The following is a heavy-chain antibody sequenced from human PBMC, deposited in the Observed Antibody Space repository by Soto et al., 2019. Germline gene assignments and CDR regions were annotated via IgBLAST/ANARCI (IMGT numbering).Heavy chain of an antibody. CDR2: ISSSSSYI. V-gene: IGHV3-21*01. Sequence: EVQLVESGGGLVKPGGSLRLSCAASGFTFSSYSMNWVRQAPGKGLEWVSSISSSSSYIYYADSVKGRFTISRDNAKNSLYLQMNSLRAEDTAVYYCAREESASYGMDVWGQGTTVTVSS. CDR1: GFTFSSYS. CDR3: AREESASYGMDV. J-gene: IGHJ6*02. D-gene: IGHD2-15*01.